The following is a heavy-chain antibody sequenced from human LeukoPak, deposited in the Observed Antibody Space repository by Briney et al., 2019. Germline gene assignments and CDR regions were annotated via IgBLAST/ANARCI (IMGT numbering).Heavy chain of an antibody. D-gene: IGHD1-26*01. V-gene: IGHV3-74*01. CDR3: VRGSNYYFDY. J-gene: IGHJ4*02. CDR1: GFTFRNYW. Sequence: GGSLRLSCAASGFTFRNYWMHWVRQAPGKGLVWVSRIDIDGSSTTYADSVKGRFTISRDNAKNTLFLQMNGLRAEDTAVYYCVRGSNYYFDYWGQGTLVTVSS. CDR2: IDIDGSST.